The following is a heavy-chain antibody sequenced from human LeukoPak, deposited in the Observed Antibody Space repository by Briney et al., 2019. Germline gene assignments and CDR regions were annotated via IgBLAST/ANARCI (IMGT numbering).Heavy chain of an antibody. D-gene: IGHD4-17*01. J-gene: IGHJ4*02. CDR3: ARGDAVTTFGY. CDR1: GFTFSSYD. CDR2: IQHDGSNK. Sequence: PGGSLRLSCAASGFTFSSYDMHWVRQAPGKGLEWVAFIQHDGSNKYYADSVKGRFPISRDNSKNTLFLQMNSLRGEDTAVYYCARGDAVTTFGYWGQGTLVTVSS. V-gene: IGHV3-30*02.